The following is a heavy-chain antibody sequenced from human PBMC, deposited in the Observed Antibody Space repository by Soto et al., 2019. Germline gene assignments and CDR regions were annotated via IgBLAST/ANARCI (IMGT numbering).Heavy chain of an antibody. CDR3: GRGDDDFGAFGLGY. D-gene: IGHD3-10*01. V-gene: IGHV4-4*07. Sequence: PSEPLSPTCTVPGVSITTYYWGWIRQPAGKGLGWIGRIYSGGSNNYNPSPTSRITVSVDMSKNQSSLYLSSVTAADTAVSYSGRGDDDFGAFGLGYWGQGTLVAVSS. CDR2: IYSGGSN. CDR1: GVSITTYY. J-gene: IGHJ4*02.